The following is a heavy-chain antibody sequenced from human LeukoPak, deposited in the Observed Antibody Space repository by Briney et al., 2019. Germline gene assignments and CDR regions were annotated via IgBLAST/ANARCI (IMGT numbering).Heavy chain of an antibody. D-gene: IGHD3-3*01. CDR1: GSYW. CDR2: VSSDGSIT. J-gene: IGHJ4*02. V-gene: IGHV3-74*01. CDR3: VRAVGGNDGRTFGY. Sequence: GGSLRLSCAASGSYWMHWVRQAPGKGLVWVSRVSSDGSITDYTDSVKGRFTISRDNAKNTLYLQMNSLRAEDTAMYYCVRAVGGNDGRTFGYWAQGTRVAVSS.